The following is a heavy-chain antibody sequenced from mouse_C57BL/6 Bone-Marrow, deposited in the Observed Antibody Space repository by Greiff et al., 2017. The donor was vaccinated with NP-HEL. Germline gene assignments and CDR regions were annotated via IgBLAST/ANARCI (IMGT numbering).Heavy chain of an antibody. V-gene: IGHV8-12*01. CDR2: IYWDDDK. CDR1: GFSLSTSGMG. CDR3: ARRAPYDYSFAY. J-gene: IGHJ3*01. D-gene: IGHD2-4*01. Sequence: QVTLKVCGPGILQSSQTLSLTCSFSGFSLSTSGMGVSWIRQPSGKGLEWLAHIYWDDDKRYNPSLKSRLTISKDTSRNQVFLKITSVDTADTATYYCARRAPYDYSFAYWGQGTLVTVSA.